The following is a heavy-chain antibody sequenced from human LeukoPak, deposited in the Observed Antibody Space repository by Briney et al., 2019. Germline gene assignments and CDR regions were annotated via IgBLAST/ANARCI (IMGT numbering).Heavy chain of an antibody. D-gene: IGHD6-19*01. CDR1: GGSISSYY. CDR2: IFYSGST. CDR3: ARYNSGWIDAFDI. V-gene: IGHV4-59*01. J-gene: IGHJ3*02. Sequence: PSETLSLTCTVSGGSISSYYWSWIRQPPGKGLEWIGYIFYSGSTTQNPSLKSRVTISVDTSKNQFSLKLNSVTSADTAVYYCARYNSGWIDAFDIWGQGAMVAVSS.